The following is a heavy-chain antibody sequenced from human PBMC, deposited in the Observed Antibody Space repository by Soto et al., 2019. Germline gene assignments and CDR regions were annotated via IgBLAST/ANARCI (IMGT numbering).Heavy chain of an antibody. D-gene: IGHD3-22*01. Sequence: ASVKVSCKASGGTFSSYAISWVRQAPGQGLEWMGGIIPIFGTANYAQKFQGRVTITADESTSTAYMELSSLRSEDTAVYYCARDRPQTDSSGYYHHPAGAFDIWGQGTMVTVSS. CDR2: IIPIFGTA. J-gene: IGHJ3*02. V-gene: IGHV1-69*13. CDR3: ARDRPQTDSSGYYHHPAGAFDI. CDR1: GGTFSSYA.